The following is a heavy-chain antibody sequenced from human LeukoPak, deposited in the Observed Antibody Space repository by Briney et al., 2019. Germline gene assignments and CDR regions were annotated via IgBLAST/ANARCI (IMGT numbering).Heavy chain of an antibody. V-gene: IGHV3-48*02. CDR3: AREGGVSAISDNFDR. D-gene: IGHD3-16*02. J-gene: IGHJ4*02. CDR1: GFTFSTYS. CDR2: ISSSGSTV. Sequence: GGSLRLSCAASGFTFSTYSMNWVRQAPGKGLEWLSFISSSGSTVYYADSVRGRFTISRDNAQNSLYLQMNSLRDEDTAVYYCAREGGVSAISDNFDRWGQGILVTVSS.